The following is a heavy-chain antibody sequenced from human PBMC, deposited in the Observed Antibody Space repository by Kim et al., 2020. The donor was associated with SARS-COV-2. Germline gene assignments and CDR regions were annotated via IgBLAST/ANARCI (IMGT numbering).Heavy chain of an antibody. CDR3: ARGSFQQGFDP. D-gene: IGHD6-13*01. V-gene: IGHV3-21*01. Sequence: GGSLRLSCAASGISFNTYSMNWVRQAPGKGLEWVSSISRDSSYIFYANSVRGRFTISRDNAKNTLHLQLNSLGVEDTAIYYCARGSFQQGFDPWGQGTLVPVSS. J-gene: IGHJ5*02. CDR2: ISRDSSYI. CDR1: GISFNTYS.